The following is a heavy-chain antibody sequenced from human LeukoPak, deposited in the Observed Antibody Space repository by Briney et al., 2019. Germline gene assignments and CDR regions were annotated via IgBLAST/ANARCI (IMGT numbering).Heavy chain of an antibody. CDR2: IYYSGST. CDR3: ARDHGVGYYYYGMDV. V-gene: IGHV4-59*12. J-gene: IGHJ6*02. CDR1: GGSISSYY. Sequence: SETLSLTCTVSGGSISSYYWSWIRQPPGKGLEWIGYIYYSGSTNYNPSLKSRVTISVDTSKNQFSLKLSSVTAADTAVYYCARDHGVGYYYYGMDVWGQGTTVTVSS. D-gene: IGHD1-26*01.